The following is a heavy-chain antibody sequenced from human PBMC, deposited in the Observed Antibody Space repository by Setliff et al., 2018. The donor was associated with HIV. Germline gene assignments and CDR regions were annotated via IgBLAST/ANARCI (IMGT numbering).Heavy chain of an antibody. CDR2: IIPIVDIA. CDR1: GGTFSSYA. CDR3: ARGAYRRRDGGTYFYQFDF. J-gene: IGHJ4*02. Sequence: ASVKVSCKASGGTFSSYAISWVRQAPGQGLEWMGGIIPIVDIAKYAQKFQDRVTITADKSTSTAFMELSSLRSEDTAVYYCARGAYRRRDGGTYFYQFDFWGRGTLVPSPQ. V-gene: IGHV1-69*10. D-gene: IGHD1-26*01.